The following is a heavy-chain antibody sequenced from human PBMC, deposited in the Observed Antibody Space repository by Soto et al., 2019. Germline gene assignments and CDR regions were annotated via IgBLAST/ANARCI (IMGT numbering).Heavy chain of an antibody. J-gene: IGHJ3*02. CDR2: MSGSGDIR. CDR3: ARDRNGDYIGAFEM. Sequence: GGSVRLSCAASGFIFGDFAMTWVRQAPGKGPEWVSAMSGSGDIRYYADSVKGRFTISRDNSKNTLYLQMNSLKADDTAVYYCARDRNGDYIGAFEMWGQGTMVTVSS. D-gene: IGHD4-17*01. CDR1: GFIFGDFA. V-gene: IGHV3-23*01.